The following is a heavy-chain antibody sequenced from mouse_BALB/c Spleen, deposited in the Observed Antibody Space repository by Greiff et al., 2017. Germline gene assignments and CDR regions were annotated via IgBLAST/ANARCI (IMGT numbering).Heavy chain of an antibody. CDR3: ARGVPYYAMDY. CDR1: GYTFTSYW. Sequence: QVQLKQPGSVLVRPGASVKLSCKASGYTFTSYWMHWVKQRPGQGLEWIGEINPSNGRTNYNEKFKSKATLTVDKSSSTAYMQLSSLTSEDSAVYYCARGVPYYAMDYWGQGTSVTVSS. V-gene: IGHV1S81*02. J-gene: IGHJ4*01. CDR2: INPSNGRT.